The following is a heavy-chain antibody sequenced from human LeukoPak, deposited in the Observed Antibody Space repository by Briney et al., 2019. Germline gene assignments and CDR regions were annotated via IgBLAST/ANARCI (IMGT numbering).Heavy chain of an antibody. CDR2: VSQSGST. J-gene: IGHJ6*03. CDR3: AREASLGYMDV. CDR1: GYSLRNGYH. Sequence: SETLSLTCTVSGYSLRNGYHWAWFRQPPGKGLEWIGSVSQSGSTYDNPSLKSRVTISVDTSKNQFSLKLSSVTAADTAVYYCAREASLGYMDVWGKGTTVTVSS. V-gene: IGHV4-38-2*02.